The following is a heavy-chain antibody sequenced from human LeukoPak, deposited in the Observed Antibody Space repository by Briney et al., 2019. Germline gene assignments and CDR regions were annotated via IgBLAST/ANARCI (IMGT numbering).Heavy chain of an antibody. CDR3: ARVIDVAAAGYFDS. CDR1: GFSITTGYY. D-gene: IGHD6-13*01. Sequence: SETLSLTCSVSGFSITTGYYWAWIRQPPGKGLGWIGTIFRIGSSYFNPSLKSRVTISVDTSKNQFSLKLSSVTAADTALYYCARVIDVAAAGYFDSWGQGTLVTVTS. CDR2: IFRIGSS. V-gene: IGHV4-38-2*02. J-gene: IGHJ4*02.